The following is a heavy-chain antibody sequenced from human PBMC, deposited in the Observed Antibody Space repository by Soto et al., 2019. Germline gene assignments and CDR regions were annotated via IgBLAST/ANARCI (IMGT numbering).Heavy chain of an antibody. CDR3: ARDREPGRYISSWYGPYYFDY. D-gene: IGHD6-13*01. CDR1: GGTFSSYA. Sequence: ASVKVSCKASGGTFSSYAISWVRQAPGQGLEWMGGIIPIFGTAKYAQKFQGRVTITADESTSTAYMELSSLRSEDTALYYCARDREPGRYISSWYGPYYFDYWGQGTLVTVSS. V-gene: IGHV1-69*13. CDR2: IIPIFGTA. J-gene: IGHJ4*02.